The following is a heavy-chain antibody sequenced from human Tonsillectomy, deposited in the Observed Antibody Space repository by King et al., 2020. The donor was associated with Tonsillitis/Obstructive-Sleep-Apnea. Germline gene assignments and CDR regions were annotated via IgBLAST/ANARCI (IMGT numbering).Heavy chain of an antibody. CDR2: INHSGST. V-gene: IGHV4-34*01. Sequence: HVQLQQWGAGLLKPSETLSLSCAVYGGSFSSYYLSWIRQPPGKGLEWIGEINHSGSTNDNPSLKSRVTISIDTSKNQFSLKLSSVTAADTAVYYCARGMEQDFWSGNYSDAFDVWGQGTMVTVSS. CDR1: GGSFSSYY. J-gene: IGHJ3*01. CDR3: ARGMEQDFWSGNYSDAFDV. D-gene: IGHD3-3*01.